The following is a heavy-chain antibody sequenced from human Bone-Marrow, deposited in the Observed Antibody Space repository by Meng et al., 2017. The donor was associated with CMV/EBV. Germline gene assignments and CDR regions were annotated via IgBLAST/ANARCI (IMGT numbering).Heavy chain of an antibody. CDR1: GGSFSGYY. D-gene: IGHD5-18*01. V-gene: IGHV4-34*01. J-gene: IGHJ6*02. Sequence: SETLSLTCAVYGGSFSGYYWSWIRQPPGKGLEWIGEINHSGSTNYNPSLKSRVTISVDTSKNQFSLKLSSVTAADTAVYYCARGRGHGYSYASYYHGMDVWGQGTTVTVSS. CDR2: INHSGST. CDR3: ARGRGHGYSYASYYHGMDV.